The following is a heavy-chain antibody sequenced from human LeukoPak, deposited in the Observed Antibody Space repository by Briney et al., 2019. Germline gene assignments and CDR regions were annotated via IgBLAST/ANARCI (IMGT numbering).Heavy chain of an antibody. CDR2: ISGSGVST. CDR1: GFTFSNYA. Sequence: HPGGSLRLSCAASGFTFSNYAMNWVRQSPGKGLEWVSAISGSGVSTYYADSVKGRFTISRDNSKNTVYLQMNSLRAEDTAIYYCAQVQEPFGGSSSYYYYYMDVWGKGTTVTVSS. V-gene: IGHV3-23*01. D-gene: IGHD6-6*01. CDR3: AQVQEPFGGSSSYYYYYMDV. J-gene: IGHJ6*03.